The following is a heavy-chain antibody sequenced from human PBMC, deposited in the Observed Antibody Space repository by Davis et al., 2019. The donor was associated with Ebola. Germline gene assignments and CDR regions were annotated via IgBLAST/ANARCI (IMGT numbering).Heavy chain of an antibody. CDR1: GYTFISYG. CDR3: ARGWRHQWLVRFEENTVPHDY. D-gene: IGHD6-19*01. V-gene: IGHV1-18*04. J-gene: IGHJ4*02. Sequence: ASVKVSCKASGYTFISYGITWVRQAPGQGLEWMGWISAYNGDTSYAQKFQGRATMTTDTFTSTAYMELRSLGSDDTAVYYCARGWRHQWLVRFEENTVPHDYWGQGTLVTVSS. CDR2: ISAYNGDT.